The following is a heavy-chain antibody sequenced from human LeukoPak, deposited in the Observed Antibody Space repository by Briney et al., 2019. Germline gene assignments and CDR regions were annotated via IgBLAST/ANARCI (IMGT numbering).Heavy chain of an antibody. CDR3: AREDYDSSGHDC. V-gene: IGHV4-59*12. D-gene: IGHD3-22*01. J-gene: IGHJ4*02. Sequence: SETLSLTCTVSGASMSGYYWSWIRQPPGKGLEWIAYIHYSGSTNYSPSLKSRVTISIDTSKNQFSLKLSSVTATDTAVYYCAREDYDSSGHDCWGQGTLVTVSS. CDR2: IHYSGST. CDR1: GASMSGYY.